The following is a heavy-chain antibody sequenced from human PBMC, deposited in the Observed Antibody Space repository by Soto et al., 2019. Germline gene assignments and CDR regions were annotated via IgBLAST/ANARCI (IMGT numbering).Heavy chain of an antibody. CDR2: ITGGGSNT. Sequence: TGGALRLSCAASGVPFSSYVMSWVRQAPGKGLEWVSGITGGGSNTFYADSVKGQFTISRDNSKNTLFLQMNSLGAEDTAVYYCAKDSNKYSSSLRGRYFDYWSQGIGVTVSS. V-gene: IGHV3-23*01. CDR1: GVPFSSYV. J-gene: IGHJ4*02. CDR3: AKDSNKYSSSLRGRYFDY. D-gene: IGHD4-4*01.